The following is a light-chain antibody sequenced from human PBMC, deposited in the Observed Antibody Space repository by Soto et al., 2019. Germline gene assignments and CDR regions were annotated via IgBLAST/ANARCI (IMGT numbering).Light chain of an antibody. V-gene: IGKV3-15*01. CDR3: QQYYSTPLT. CDR2: GAS. CDR1: QSVSSN. J-gene: IGKJ4*01. Sequence: EIVMTQSPATLSVSPGERATLSCRASQSVSSNLAWYQQKPGQAPRLLIYGASSRATGIPGRFSGSGSGTDFTLTISSLQSEDFAVYYCQQYYSTPLTFGGGTKVEIK.